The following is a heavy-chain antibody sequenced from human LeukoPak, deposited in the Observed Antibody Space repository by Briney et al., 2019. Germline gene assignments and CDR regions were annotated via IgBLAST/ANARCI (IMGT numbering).Heavy chain of an antibody. J-gene: IGHJ5*02. CDR1: GGSISSSSYY. CDR2: IYYSGST. V-gene: IGHV4-39*01. Sequence: PSETLSLTCTVSGGSISSSSYYWGWIRQPPGKGLEWIGSIYYSGSTYYNPSLKSRVTISVDTSKNQFSLKLSSVTAADTAVYYCARHHLQYYGSGSYYAWFDPWGQGTLVTVSS. CDR3: ARHHLQYYGSGSYYAWFDP. D-gene: IGHD3-10*01.